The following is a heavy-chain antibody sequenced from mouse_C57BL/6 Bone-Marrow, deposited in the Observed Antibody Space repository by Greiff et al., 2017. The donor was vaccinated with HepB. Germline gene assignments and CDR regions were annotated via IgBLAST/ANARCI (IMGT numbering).Heavy chain of an antibody. CDR2: TFYSGIT. J-gene: IGHJ4*01. V-gene: IGHV3-3*01. D-gene: IGHD1-1*01. CDR1: GFSINSDCY. CDR3: ASSYGSSYDYYAMDY. Sequence: EVQRVESGPSLVRPSQTLSLTCTVTGFSINSDCYWIWIRQFPGNKLEYIGYTFYSGITYYNPSLESRTYITRDTSKNQFSLKLSSVTTEDTATYYCASSYGSSYDYYAMDYWGQGTSVTVSS.